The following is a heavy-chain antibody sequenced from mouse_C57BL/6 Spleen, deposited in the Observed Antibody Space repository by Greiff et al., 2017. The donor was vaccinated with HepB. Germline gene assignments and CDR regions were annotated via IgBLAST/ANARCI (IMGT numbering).Heavy chain of an antibody. V-gene: IGHV7-3*01. J-gene: IGHJ4*01. CDR3: ARSDEYDKAMDY. CDR1: GFTFTDYY. D-gene: IGHD2-4*01. Sequence: EVMLVESGGGLVQPGGSLSLSCAASGFTFTDYYMSWVRQPPGKALEWLGFIRNKANGYTTEYSASVKGRFTISRDNSQSILYLQMNALRAEDSATYYCARSDEYDKAMDYWGQGTSVTVSS. CDR2: IRNKANGYTT.